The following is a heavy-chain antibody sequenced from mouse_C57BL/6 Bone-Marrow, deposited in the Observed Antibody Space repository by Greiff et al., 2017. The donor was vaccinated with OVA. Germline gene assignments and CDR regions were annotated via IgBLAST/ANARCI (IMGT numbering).Heavy chain of an antibody. CDR1: GYTFTSYW. Sequence: QVQLQQPGAELVKPGASVKLSCKASGYTFTSYWMQWVKQRPGPGLEWIGEIDPSDSYTNYTQKFKGKATLTVDTSSSTAYMQLSSLTSEDSAVYYCARSPGQLRPDYWGQGTTLTVSS. V-gene: IGHV1-50*01. D-gene: IGHD3-2*02. CDR3: ARSPGQLRPDY. CDR2: IDPSDSYT. J-gene: IGHJ2*01.